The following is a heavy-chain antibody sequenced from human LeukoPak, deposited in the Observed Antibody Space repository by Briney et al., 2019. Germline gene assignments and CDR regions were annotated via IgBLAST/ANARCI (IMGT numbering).Heavy chain of an antibody. CDR2: ISSSSSTI. CDR1: GFTFSSYS. Sequence: GRSLRLSCAASGFTFSSYSMTWVRQAPGKGLEWVSYISSSSSTIYYADSVKGRFTISRDNAKNSLYLQMNSLRDEDTAVYYCARGETYYYDSSGFDYWGQGTLVTVSS. V-gene: IGHV3-48*02. D-gene: IGHD3-22*01. J-gene: IGHJ4*02. CDR3: ARGETYYYDSSGFDY.